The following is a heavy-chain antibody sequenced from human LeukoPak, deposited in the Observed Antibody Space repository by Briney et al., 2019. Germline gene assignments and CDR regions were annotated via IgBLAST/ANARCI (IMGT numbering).Heavy chain of an antibody. CDR1: GFTFSNYG. CDR3: APLAVDTPMLTS. V-gene: IGHV3-23*01. D-gene: IGHD5-18*01. J-gene: IGHJ4*02. CDR2: ISGSGERI. Sequence: GGSLRLSCAAYGFTFSNYGMSWVRQAPGKGLDWVSGISGSGERIYYADSVRGRFTISRDNSKNTVFLQMISLRAEDTAVYYCAPLAVDTPMLTSWGQGTLVTVSS.